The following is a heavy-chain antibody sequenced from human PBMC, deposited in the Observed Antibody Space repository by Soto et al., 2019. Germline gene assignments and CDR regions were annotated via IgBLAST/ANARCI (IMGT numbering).Heavy chain of an antibody. Sequence: HPGGSLRLSCAASGFTFDDYAMHWVRQAPGKGLEWVSGISWNSGSIGYADSVKGRFTISRDNAKNPLYLQMNSLRAEDTALYYCAKDINGAYYYYMDVWGKGTTVTVSS. CDR3: AKDINGAYYYYMDV. D-gene: IGHD4-17*01. CDR2: ISWNSGSI. CDR1: GFTFDDYA. V-gene: IGHV3-9*01. J-gene: IGHJ6*03.